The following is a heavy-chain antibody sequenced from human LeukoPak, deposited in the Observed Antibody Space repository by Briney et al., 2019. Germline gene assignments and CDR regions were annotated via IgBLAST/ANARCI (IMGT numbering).Heavy chain of an antibody. CDR2: ISGSGGST. V-gene: IGHV3-23*01. CDR1: GFTFSSYA. J-gene: IGHJ4*02. CDR3: AKDVMNSGSWGDY. D-gene: IGHD1-26*01. Sequence: GGSLRLSCAAAGFTFSSYAMSWVRQAPGKGLGWVSAISGSGGSTYYADSVKGRFTISRDNSKNSLYLQMNSLRAVDTAVYYCAKDVMNSGSWGDYWGQGTLVTVSS.